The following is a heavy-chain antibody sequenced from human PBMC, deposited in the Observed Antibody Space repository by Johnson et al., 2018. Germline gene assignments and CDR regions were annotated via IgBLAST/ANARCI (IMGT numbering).Heavy chain of an antibody. CDR2: ISWNSGSI. CDR3: AKRSSGWYYYYYMDV. CDR1: GFTFDDYA. Sequence: EVQLVESGGGLVQPGGSLRLSCAASGFTFDDYAMHWVRQAPGKGLEWVSGISWNSGSIGYADSVKGRFTISRDNSKNTLYLQMNRLRAEDPAVYYCAKRSSGWYYYYYMDVWGKGTTVTVSS. V-gene: IGHV3-9*01. D-gene: IGHD6-19*01. J-gene: IGHJ6*03.